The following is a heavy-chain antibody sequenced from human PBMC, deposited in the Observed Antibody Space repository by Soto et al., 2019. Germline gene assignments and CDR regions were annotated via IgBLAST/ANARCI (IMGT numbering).Heavy chain of an antibody. Sequence: EVQLLESGGGLAQPGGSLRLSCAASGFTFSNYAIHWVRQAPGKGLEWVSGISGSGASTYYADSVKGRFTISRDNSKSTVFVQMNNLRCEDTAVYFCEKAVDHDYYGVFDQWGQGMMVSV. CDR1: GFTFSNYA. D-gene: IGHD1-26*01. CDR2: ISGSGAST. J-gene: IGHJ3*01. V-gene: IGHV3-23*01. CDR3: EKAVDHDYYGVFDQ.